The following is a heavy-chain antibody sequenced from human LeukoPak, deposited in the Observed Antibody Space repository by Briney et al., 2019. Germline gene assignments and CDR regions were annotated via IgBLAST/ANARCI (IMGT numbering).Heavy chain of an antibody. D-gene: IGHD6-13*01. J-gene: IGHJ4*02. Sequence: SETLSLTCTVSGGSVSSHYWSWIRQPPGKGLEWIGYIYYSESTNYNPSLKSRVTISVDTSKNQFSLNLSSVTAADTAVYYCARGRGSSTVGLGWSYWGQGTLVTVSS. CDR3: ARGRGSSTVGLGWSY. CDR2: IYYSEST. V-gene: IGHV4-59*02. CDR1: GGSVSSHY.